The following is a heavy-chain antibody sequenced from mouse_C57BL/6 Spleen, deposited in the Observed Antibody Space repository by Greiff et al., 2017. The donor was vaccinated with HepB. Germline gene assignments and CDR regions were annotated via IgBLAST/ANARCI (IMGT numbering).Heavy chain of an antibody. CDR1: GYSITSGYY. CDR2: ISYDGSN. Sequence: ESGPGLVKPSQSLSLTCSVTGYSITSGYYWNWIRQFPGNKLEWMGYISYDGSNNYNPSLKNRISITRDTSKNQFFLKLNSVTTEDTATYYCARVGYPFDYWGQGTTLTVSS. CDR3: ARVGYPFDY. J-gene: IGHJ2*01. D-gene: IGHD2-2*01. V-gene: IGHV3-6*01.